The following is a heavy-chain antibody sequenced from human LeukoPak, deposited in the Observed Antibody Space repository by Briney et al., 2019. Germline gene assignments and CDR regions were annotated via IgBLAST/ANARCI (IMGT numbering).Heavy chain of an antibody. D-gene: IGHD6-19*01. V-gene: IGHV1-2*02. CDR2: INPNSGGT. J-gene: IGHJ4*02. CDR3: ARGTAVADLLADY. CDR1: GYTFTGYY. Sequence: ASVKVSCKTSGYTFTGYYMHWVRQAPGQGLEWMGWINPNSGGTNYAQKFEGRATMTRDTSISTAYMGLSRLRSDDTALYYCARGTAVADLLADYWGQGTLVTVSS.